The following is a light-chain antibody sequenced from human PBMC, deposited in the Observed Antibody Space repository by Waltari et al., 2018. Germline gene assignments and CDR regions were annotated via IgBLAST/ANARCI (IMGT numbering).Light chain of an antibody. CDR1: QSLVHSDGNTY. CDR2: KVS. V-gene: IGKV2-30*02. Sequence: DAVMTQSPLSLPVTLGQPASISCRSTQSLVHSDGNTYLNWYQQRPGQSPRRLIYKVSDRDSVVPDRFSGSGSGTDFTLKISRVEAEDVGVYYCIQGTHWPRTFGQGTRVEIK. J-gene: IGKJ1*01. CDR3: IQGTHWPRT.